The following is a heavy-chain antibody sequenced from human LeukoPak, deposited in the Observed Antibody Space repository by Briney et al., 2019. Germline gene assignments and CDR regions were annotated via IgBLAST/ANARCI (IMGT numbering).Heavy chain of an antibody. D-gene: IGHD2-21*02. CDR3: ARDPGLHCGGDCMNGFDY. J-gene: IGHJ4*02. V-gene: IGHV3-74*01. CDR1: GFTFSSYW. CDR2: INSDGSST. Sequence: AGGSLRLSCAASGFTFSSYWMHWVRQAPGKGLVWVSRINSDGSSTSYADSVKGRFTISRDNSKNTLYLQMNSLRAEDTAVYYCARDPGLHCGGDCMNGFDYWGQGTLVTVSS.